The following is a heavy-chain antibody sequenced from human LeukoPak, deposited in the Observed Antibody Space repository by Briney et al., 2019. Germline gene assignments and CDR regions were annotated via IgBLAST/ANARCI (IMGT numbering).Heavy chain of an antibody. V-gene: IGHV3-23*01. CDR1: GFTFSNYG. CDR3: AKDWTGTKPFDL. CDR2: ISGSGGST. Sequence: GGSLRLSCAASGFTFSNYGMSWVRQAPGKGLEWVSAISGSGGSTYYADSVKGRFTISRDNSQNTLYLQMNSLRAEDTAVYYCAKDWTGTKPFDLWGRGTLVTVSS. D-gene: IGHD3/OR15-3a*01. J-gene: IGHJ2*01.